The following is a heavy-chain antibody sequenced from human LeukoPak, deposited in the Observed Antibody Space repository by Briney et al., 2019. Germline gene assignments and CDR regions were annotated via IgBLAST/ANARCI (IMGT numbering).Heavy chain of an antibody. CDR2: ISAYNGDT. J-gene: IGHJ4*02. V-gene: IGHV1-18*01. CDR1: GYTFTNYG. D-gene: IGHD5-12*01. Sequence: ASVEVSCTTSGYTFTNYGISWVRQASGQGLEWMGWISAYNGDTNYAQKFQDRITMTTDTSTSTGYMELRDLRSDDTAVYFCARGGSGYEDYWGQGTLVTVSS. CDR3: ARGGSGYEDY.